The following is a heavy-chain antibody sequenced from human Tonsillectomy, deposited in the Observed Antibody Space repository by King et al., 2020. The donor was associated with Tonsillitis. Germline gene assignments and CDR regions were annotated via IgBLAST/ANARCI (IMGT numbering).Heavy chain of an antibody. CDR3: ARHWLRGSYFDY. V-gene: IGHV4-59*08. CDR1: RDSKSSYY. J-gene: IGHJ4*02. Sequence: QLQESGPGLVKPSETLSLRCTVSRDSKSSYYWSWIRQPPGKGLEHIGYIHDNGNTNYNAAFKSRVIMSVDTSKKQFSLRLSSVTAADTAVYYCARHWLRGSYFDYWGQGILVTVSS. D-gene: IGHD3-9*01. CDR2: IHDNGNT.